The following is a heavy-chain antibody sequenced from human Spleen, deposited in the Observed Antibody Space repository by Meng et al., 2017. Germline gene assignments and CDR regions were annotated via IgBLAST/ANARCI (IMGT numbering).Heavy chain of an antibody. CDR2: IWYDGSNK. Sequence: QVQLVESGGGVVQPGGSLRLSCAASGFTFTDYAMHWVRQAPGKGLEWVAVIWYDGSNKYYADSVKGRFTISRDNSKNTLYLQMNSLRAEDTAVYYCARSRGRRGAFDIWGQGTMVTV. D-gene: IGHD1-26*01. V-gene: IGHV3-33*08. CDR3: ARSRGRRGAFDI. CDR1: GFTFTDYA. J-gene: IGHJ3*02.